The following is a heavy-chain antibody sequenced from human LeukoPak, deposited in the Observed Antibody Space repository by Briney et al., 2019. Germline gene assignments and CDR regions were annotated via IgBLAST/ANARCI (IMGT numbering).Heavy chain of an antibody. Sequence: SETLSLTCTVSGGSISSSIYYWGWIRQPPGKGLEWIGTIYYSGCTYYNPSLKSRVTISVDTSKNQFSLKLSSVTAADTAVYYCARHSPYYGSEYWGQGTLVTVSS. V-gene: IGHV4-39*01. CDR2: IYYSGCT. CDR3: ARHSPYYGSEY. D-gene: IGHD3-10*01. CDR1: GGSISSSIYY. J-gene: IGHJ4*02.